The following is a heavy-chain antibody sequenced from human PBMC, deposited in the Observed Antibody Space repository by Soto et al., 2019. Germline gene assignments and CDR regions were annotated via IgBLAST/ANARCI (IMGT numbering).Heavy chain of an antibody. J-gene: IGHJ4*02. CDR1: GGTFSSYT. CDR3: ARGPGGYGDYVGY. D-gene: IGHD4-17*01. CDR2: IIPILGIA. V-gene: IGHV1-69*02. Sequence: ASVKVSCKASGGTFSSYTISWVRQAPGQGLEWMGRIIPILGIANYAQKFQGRVTITADKSTSTAYMELSSLRSEDTAVYYCARGPGGYGDYVGYWGQGTLVTVSS.